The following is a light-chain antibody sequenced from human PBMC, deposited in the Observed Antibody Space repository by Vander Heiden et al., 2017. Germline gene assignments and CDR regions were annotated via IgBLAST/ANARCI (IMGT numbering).Light chain of an antibody. J-gene: IGKJ1*01. CDR3: QRDDSTRST. CDR2: WAS. CDR1: QSVLYSSNNKNY. Sequence: DIVMTQSPDSLAVSLGERATINCKSSQSVLYSSNNKNYLAWYQQKPGQPPKLLIYWASTRESGVPDRFSGSGSGTDFTLTISSLQAEDVAVYYCQRDDSTRSTFGQGTKVEIK. V-gene: IGKV4-1*01.